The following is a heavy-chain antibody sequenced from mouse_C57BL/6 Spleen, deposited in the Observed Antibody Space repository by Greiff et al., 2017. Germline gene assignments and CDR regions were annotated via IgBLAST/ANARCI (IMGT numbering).Heavy chain of an antibody. D-gene: IGHD2-5*01. CDR3: ARHEDYSNYPYYFDY. CDR2: ISSGGSYT. Sequence: EVHLVESGGDLVKPGGSLKLSCAASGFTFSSYGMSWVRQTPDKRLEWVATISSGGSYTYYPDSVKGRFTISRDNAKNTLYLQMSSLKSEDTAMYYCARHEDYSNYPYYFDYWGQGTTLTVSS. CDR1: GFTFSSYG. V-gene: IGHV5-6*01. J-gene: IGHJ2*01.